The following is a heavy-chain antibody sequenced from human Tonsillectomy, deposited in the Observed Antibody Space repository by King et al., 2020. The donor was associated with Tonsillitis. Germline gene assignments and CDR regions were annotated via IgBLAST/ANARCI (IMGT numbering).Heavy chain of an antibody. J-gene: IGHJ6*02. CDR2: IWDDGNNK. CDR3: ASCLSGTKYYYYYGLDV. D-gene: IGHD2-8*01. Sequence: VQLVESGGGVVQPGRSLRLSCAASGFTFSSYGMHWVRQAPGKGLEWVAVIWDDGNNKYYRDSVKGRFTISRDNSKNTLYLQMNSLRAEDTAGYYCASCLSGTKYYYYYGLDVWGQGTTVTVSS. V-gene: IGHV3-33*01. CDR1: GFTFSSYG.